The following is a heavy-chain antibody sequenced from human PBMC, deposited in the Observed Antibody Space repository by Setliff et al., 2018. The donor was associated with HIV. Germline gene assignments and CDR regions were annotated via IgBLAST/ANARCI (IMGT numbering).Heavy chain of an antibody. CDR1: GFTFSTYA. D-gene: IGHD3-22*01. CDR2: VGGSGDIT. V-gene: IGHV3-23*01. J-gene: IGHJ3*02. Sequence: PGGSLRLSCAASGFTFSTYAMSWVRQAPGKGLEWVSVVGGSGDITYYADSVKGRFTISSDNSKDTMYLQMNSLRDEDTAQYYCAKGYYYDSGGGRVRAFDIWGQGTMVTVSS. CDR3: AKGYYYDSGGGRVRAFDI.